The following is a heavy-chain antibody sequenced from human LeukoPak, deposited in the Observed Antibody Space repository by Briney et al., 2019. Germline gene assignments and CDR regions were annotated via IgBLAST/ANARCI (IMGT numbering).Heavy chain of an antibody. CDR3: ARRIVGGHLGDY. CDR2: IIPILGIA. CDR1: GGTFSSYA. J-gene: IGHJ4*02. Sequence: SVKVSCKASGGTFSSYAISWVRQAPGQGLEWMGRIIPILGIANYAQKFQGRVTITADKSTSTAYMELSSLRSEGTAVYYCARRIVGGHLGDYWGQGTLVTVSS. V-gene: IGHV1-69*04. D-gene: IGHD1-26*01.